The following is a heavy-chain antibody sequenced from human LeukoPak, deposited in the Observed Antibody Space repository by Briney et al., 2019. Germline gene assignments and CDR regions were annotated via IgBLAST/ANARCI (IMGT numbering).Heavy chain of an antibody. Sequence: ASVKVSCKASGYTFTSYAMHWVRQAPGQRLEWMGWINAGNGNTKYSQKFRGRVTIPRDTSASTAYMELSSLRSEDTAVYYCARRSYDILTGYYTLDYWGQGTLVTVSS. CDR2: INAGNGNT. CDR3: ARRSYDILTGYYTLDY. V-gene: IGHV1-3*01. D-gene: IGHD3-9*01. CDR1: GYTFTSYA. J-gene: IGHJ4*02.